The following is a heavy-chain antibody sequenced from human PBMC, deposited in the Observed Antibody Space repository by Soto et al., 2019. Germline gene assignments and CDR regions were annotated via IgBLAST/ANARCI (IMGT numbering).Heavy chain of an antibody. Sequence: SETLSLTCTVSGGSISSGGYYWSWIRQHPGKGLEWIGYIYYSGSTYYNPSLKSRVTISVDTSKNQFSLKLSSVTAADTAVYYCARDSGDWVWFDPWGQGTLVTVSS. CDR3: ARDSGDWVWFDP. J-gene: IGHJ5*02. CDR2: IYYSGST. CDR1: GGSISSGGYY. V-gene: IGHV4-61*08. D-gene: IGHD2-21*02.